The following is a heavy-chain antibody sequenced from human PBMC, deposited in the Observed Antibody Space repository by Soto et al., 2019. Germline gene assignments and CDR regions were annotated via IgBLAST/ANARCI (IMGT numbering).Heavy chain of an antibody. CDR3: AHRPSGWYLFDY. CDR2: IYWNDDK. V-gene: IGHV2-5*01. D-gene: IGHD6-19*01. CDR1: GFSLTTDGVG. Sequence: SGPTLVNPTQTLTLTCGFSGFSLTTDGVGVGWVRQPTGQVLERLAIIYWNDDKHHSPSLKARLTITKDTSKNQVVLTMTNMDPVDTATYYCAHRPSGWYLFDYWGQGTLVTVSS. J-gene: IGHJ4*02.